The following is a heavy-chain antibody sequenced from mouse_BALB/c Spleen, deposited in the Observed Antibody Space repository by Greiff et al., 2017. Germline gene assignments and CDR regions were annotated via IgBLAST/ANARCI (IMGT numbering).Heavy chain of an antibody. CDR2: ISDGGSYT. J-gene: IGHJ3*01. V-gene: IGHV5-4*02. CDR1: GFTFSDYY. Sequence: EVKLEESGGGLVQPGGSLKLSCAASGFTFSDYYMYWVRQTPEKRLEWVATISDGGSYTYYPDSVKGRFTISRDNAKNNLYLQMSSLKSEDTAMYYCARAWLRGAWFAYWGQGTLVTVSA. D-gene: IGHD1-1*01. CDR3: ARAWLRGAWFAY.